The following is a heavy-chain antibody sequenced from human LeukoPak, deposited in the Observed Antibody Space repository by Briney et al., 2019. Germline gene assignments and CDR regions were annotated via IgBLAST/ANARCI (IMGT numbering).Heavy chain of an antibody. V-gene: IGHV1-8*01. D-gene: IGHD3-3*01. Sequence: GASVKVSCKASGYTFTNYEINWVRQATGQGLEWMGWMNPNSGNTGYAQKFQGRVTMTRNTSISTAYMELSSLRSEDTAVYYCARGLKRLQRFLEWPIAYWGQGTLVTVSS. CDR1: GYTFTNYE. CDR3: ARGLKRLQRFLEWPIAY. CDR2: MNPNSGNT. J-gene: IGHJ4*02.